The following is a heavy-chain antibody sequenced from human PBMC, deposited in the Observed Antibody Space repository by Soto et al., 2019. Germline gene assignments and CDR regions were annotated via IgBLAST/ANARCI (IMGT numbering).Heavy chain of an antibody. CDR1: GYSFTSYW. J-gene: IGHJ4*02. CDR2: IDPSDSYT. Sequence: GESLKISCKGSGYSFTSYWISWVRQMPGKGLEWMGRIDPSDSYTNYSPSFQGHVTISADKSISTAYLQWSSLKASDTAMYYCARHYAGATTIDYWGQGTLVTVS. CDR3: ARHYAGATTIDY. D-gene: IGHD1-26*01. V-gene: IGHV5-10-1*01.